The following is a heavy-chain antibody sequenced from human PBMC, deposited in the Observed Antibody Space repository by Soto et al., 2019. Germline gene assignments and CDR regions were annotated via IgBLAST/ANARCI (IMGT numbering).Heavy chain of an antibody. J-gene: IGHJ3*02. V-gene: IGHV1-24*01. CDR2: FDPEDGET. D-gene: IGHD2-15*01. Sequence: GASVKVSCKVSGYTLTELSMHWVRQAPGKGLEWKGGFDPEDGETIYAQKFQGRVTMTEDTSTDTAYMELSSLRSEDTAVYYCTVPDCSGGSCYPPYDAFDIWGQGTMVTVSS. CDR3: TVPDCSGGSCYPPYDAFDI. CDR1: GYTLTELS.